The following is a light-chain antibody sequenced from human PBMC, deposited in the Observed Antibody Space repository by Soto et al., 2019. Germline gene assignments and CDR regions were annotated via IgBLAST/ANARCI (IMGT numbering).Light chain of an antibody. J-gene: IGKJ1*01. CDR1: QSVSSSY. V-gene: IGKV3-20*01. CDR2: DAS. CDR3: QQYVRSPPSWT. Sequence: ETVLTQSPGTLSLSPGERATLSCRASQSVSSSYLAWYQQKPGQAPRLLIYDASSRDTGIPDRFSGSGSGTDFHLTISRLEPEDFAVYYCQQYVRSPPSWTFGQGTKVEIK.